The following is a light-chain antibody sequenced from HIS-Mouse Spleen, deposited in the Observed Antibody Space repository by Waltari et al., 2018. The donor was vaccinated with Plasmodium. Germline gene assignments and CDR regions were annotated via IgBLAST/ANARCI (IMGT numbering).Light chain of an antibody. V-gene: IGLV3-10*01. J-gene: IGLJ3*02. CDR3: YSTDSSGNHRV. CDR2: EDS. Sequence: SYELKQPLSASVATGHTPRPTCSGEAMKKTYDYGYQQKSGQAPVLVIYEDSKRPAGIPERFSGSSSGTMATLTISGAQVEDEADYYCYSTDSSGNHRVFGGGTKLTVL. CDR1: AMKKTY.